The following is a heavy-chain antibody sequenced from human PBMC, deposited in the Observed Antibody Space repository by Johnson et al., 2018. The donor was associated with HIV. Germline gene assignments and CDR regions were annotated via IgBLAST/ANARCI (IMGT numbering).Heavy chain of an antibody. Sequence: QVQLVESGGGVVQSGRSLRLSCAASGFTFSTYAMHWVRQAPGKGLEWVTIISYDGSNKYYADSVKGRFTISRDNSKDTLYLQMHSLRPEDTALYYCARDPPYGGNPSAFDVWGQGTMVTVSS. D-gene: IGHD4-23*01. CDR1: GFTFSTYA. CDR3: ARDPPYGGNPSAFDV. J-gene: IGHJ3*01. CDR2: ISYDGSNK. V-gene: IGHV3-30-3*01.